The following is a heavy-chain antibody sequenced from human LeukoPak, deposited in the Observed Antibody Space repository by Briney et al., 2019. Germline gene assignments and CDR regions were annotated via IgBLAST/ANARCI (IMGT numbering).Heavy chain of an antibody. Sequence: SVKVSCKASGGTFSSYAISWVRQAPGQGLEWMGRIIPILGIANYAQKFQGRVTITADKSTSTAYMELSSLRSEDTAVYYCAREDSSSWYYYGMDVWGQGTTVTVSS. CDR2: IIPILGIA. J-gene: IGHJ6*02. V-gene: IGHV1-69*04. CDR3: AREDSSSWYYYGMDV. D-gene: IGHD6-13*01. CDR1: GGTFSSYA.